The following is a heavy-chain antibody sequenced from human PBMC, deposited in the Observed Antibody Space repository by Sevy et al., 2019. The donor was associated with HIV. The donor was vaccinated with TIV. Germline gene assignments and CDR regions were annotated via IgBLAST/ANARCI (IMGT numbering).Heavy chain of an antibody. CDR2: FDPEDGET. J-gene: IGHJ6*02. CDR3: ATCQYYYGSGSYPKYYYYYGMDV. V-gene: IGHV1-24*01. D-gene: IGHD3-10*01. CDR1: GYTLTELS. Sequence: ASVKVSCKVSGYTLTELSMHWVRQAPGKGLEWMGGFDPEDGETIYAQKLQGRVTMTEDTSTDTAYMELSSLRSEDTAVYYCATCQYYYGSGSYPKYYYYYGMDVWGQGTTVTVSS.